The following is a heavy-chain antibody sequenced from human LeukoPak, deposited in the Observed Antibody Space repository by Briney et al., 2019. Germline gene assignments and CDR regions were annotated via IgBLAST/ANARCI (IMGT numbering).Heavy chain of an antibody. CDR3: ARDGLLWLGELLSGAFDI. V-gene: IGHV1-18*01. CDR1: GYTFTSYG. CDR2: ISAYNGKT. J-gene: IGHJ3*02. Sequence: ASVKVSCKASGYTFTSYGISWVRQAPGQGLEWMGWISAYNGKTNYAQKLQGRVTMTTDTSTSTAYMELRSLRSDDTAVYYCARDGLLWLGELLSGAFDIWGQGTMVTVSS. D-gene: IGHD3-10*01.